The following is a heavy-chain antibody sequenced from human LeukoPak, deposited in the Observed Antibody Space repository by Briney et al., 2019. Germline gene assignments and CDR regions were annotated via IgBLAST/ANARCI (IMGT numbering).Heavy chain of an antibody. Sequence: GGSLRLSCAASGFTFSIYWMSWVRQAPGKGLEWVANIKPDGSEKYYVDSVKGRFTISRDNAKNSVYLEMNSLRAEDTAVYYCAREAFYGSGSYYVDYWGQGTLVTVSS. D-gene: IGHD3-10*01. J-gene: IGHJ4*02. CDR2: IKPDGSEK. V-gene: IGHV3-7*03. CDR3: AREAFYGSGSYYVDY. CDR1: GFTFSIYW.